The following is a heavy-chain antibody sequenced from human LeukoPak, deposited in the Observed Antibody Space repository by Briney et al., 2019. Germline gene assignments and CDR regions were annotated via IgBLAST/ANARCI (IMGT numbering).Heavy chain of an antibody. CDR3: AKDVRGYNRPVDH. D-gene: IGHD3-10*02. J-gene: IGHJ4*01. Sequence: PGGSFRLSCAASGFTFSAHAMNWVRQAPGKGLEWVSSISGSGSNTYYADSVKGRFTISRDNSENTLYLQMNTLRAEGTALYYCAKDVRGYNRPVDHWGQGTLVSVS. V-gene: IGHV3-23*01. CDR2: ISGSGSNT. CDR1: GFTFSAHA.